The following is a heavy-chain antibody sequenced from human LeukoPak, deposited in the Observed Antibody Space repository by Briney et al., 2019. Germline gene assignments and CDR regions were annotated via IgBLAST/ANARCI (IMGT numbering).Heavy chain of an antibody. D-gene: IGHD5/OR15-5a*01. J-gene: IGHJ4*02. V-gene: IGHV4-34*01. CDR1: GFTFSSYE. CDR3: ARHVTKSTFDY. Sequence: GSLRLSCAASGFTFSSYEMNWVRQPPGKGLEWIGEINHSGSTNYNPSLKSRVTISVDTSKNQFSLKLSSVTAADTAVYYCARHVTKSTFDYWGQGTLVTVSS. CDR2: INHSGST.